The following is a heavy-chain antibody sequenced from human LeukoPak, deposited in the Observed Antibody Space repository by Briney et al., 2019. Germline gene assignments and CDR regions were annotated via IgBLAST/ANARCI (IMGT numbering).Heavy chain of an antibody. CDR3: ALGGRGGY. CDR1: GYTFTNNF. Sequence: ASVKVSCKASGYTFTNNFMHWVRQAPGQGLEWIGIINPSGDNTWYAQKFQGRVTITADKSTSTAYMELSSLRSEDTAVYYCALGGRGGYWGQGTLVTVSS. V-gene: IGHV1-46*01. CDR2: INPSGDNT. D-gene: IGHD1-26*01. J-gene: IGHJ4*02.